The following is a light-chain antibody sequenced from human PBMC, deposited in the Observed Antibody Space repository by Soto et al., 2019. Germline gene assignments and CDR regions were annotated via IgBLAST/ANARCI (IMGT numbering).Light chain of an antibody. J-gene: IGKJ1*01. V-gene: IGKV3-11*01. CDR3: QHQSNWPRT. Sequence: EIVLTQSPATLSLSPGERATLSCRAGQSIGLAIAWYQHKPGQAPRLLIFDASQRATGIPARFSGSGSGTEFTLTISSLQSEDFAVYYCQHQSNWPRTFGQGTKVDIK. CDR1: QSIGLA. CDR2: DAS.